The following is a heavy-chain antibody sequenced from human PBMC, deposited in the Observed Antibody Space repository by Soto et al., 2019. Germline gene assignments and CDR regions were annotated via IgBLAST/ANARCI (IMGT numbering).Heavy chain of an antibody. CDR3: ARDRGGDLKAFDI. V-gene: IGHV3-21*01. Sequence: EVQLVESGGGLVKPGGSLRLSCAASGFTFSTYSMNWVRQAPGKGLEWVSSISSSSRYIYYADSVKGRFTISRDNAKNSLDLQMNSLRAEDTAVYYWARDRGGDLKAFDIWGQGTMVTVSS. J-gene: IGHJ3*02. CDR2: ISSSSRYI. D-gene: IGHD3-10*01. CDR1: GFTFSTYS.